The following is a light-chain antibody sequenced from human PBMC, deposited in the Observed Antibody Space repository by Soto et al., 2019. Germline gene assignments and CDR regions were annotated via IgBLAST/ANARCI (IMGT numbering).Light chain of an antibody. CDR1: SSDVGGYNY. J-gene: IGLJ1*01. CDR2: DVS. CDR3: SSYTSSSTDV. V-gene: IGLV2-14*01. Sequence: QSALTQPASVSGSPGQSITISCTGTSSDVGGYNYVSWYQQHPGTAPKLMIYDVSNRPSGVSNRFSGSNAGNTASLTISGLQAEEEDDYYCSSYTSSSTDVFGTGTKLTVL.